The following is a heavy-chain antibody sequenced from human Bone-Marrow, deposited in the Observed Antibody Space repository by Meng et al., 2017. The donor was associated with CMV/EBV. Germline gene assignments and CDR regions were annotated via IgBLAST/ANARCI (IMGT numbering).Heavy chain of an antibody. J-gene: IGHJ5*02. CDR2: IKQDGSEK. V-gene: IGHV3-7*01. Sequence: GESLKISCAASGFTFSSYWMSWVRQAPGKGLEWVANIKQDGSEKYYVDSVKGRFTISRDNAKNSLHLQMNSLRAEDTAVYYCARANRGDHLGTWGQGTLVTGSS. CDR1: GFTFSSYW. D-gene: IGHD2-21*02. CDR3: ARANRGDHLGT.